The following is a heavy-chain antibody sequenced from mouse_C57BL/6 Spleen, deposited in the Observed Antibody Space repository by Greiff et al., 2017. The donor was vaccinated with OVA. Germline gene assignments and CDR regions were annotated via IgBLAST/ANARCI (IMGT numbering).Heavy chain of an antibody. Sequence: EVKLVESGGGLVKPGGSLKLSCAASGFTFSDYGMHWVRQAPEKGLEWVAYISSGSSTIYYADTVKGRFTISRDNAKNTLFLQMTSLRSEDTAMYYCARGASTVVARYYAMDYWGQGTSVTVSS. V-gene: IGHV5-17*01. CDR1: GFTFSDYG. CDR3: ARGASTVVARYYAMDY. D-gene: IGHD1-1*01. J-gene: IGHJ4*01. CDR2: ISSGSSTI.